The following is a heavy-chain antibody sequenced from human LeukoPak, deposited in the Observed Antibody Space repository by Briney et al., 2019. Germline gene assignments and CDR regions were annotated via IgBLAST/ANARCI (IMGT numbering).Heavy chain of an antibody. V-gene: IGHV3-23*01. D-gene: IGHD6-25*01. CDR3: AKTPSGTWAYYFDY. Sequence: GGSLRLSCAASGFTFRSYAMTWVRQAPGKGLEWVSEISNVATLKYADSVKGRFTMSRDNSKNTLYLQMNSLRAEDTAVYYCAKTPSGTWAYYFDYWGQGTLVTVSS. CDR2: ISNVATL. CDR1: GFTFRSYA. J-gene: IGHJ4*02.